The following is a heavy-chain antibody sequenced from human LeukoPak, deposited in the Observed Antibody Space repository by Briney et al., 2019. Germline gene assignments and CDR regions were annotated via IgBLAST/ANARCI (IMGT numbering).Heavy chain of an antibody. V-gene: IGHV3-23*01. J-gene: IGHJ4*02. CDR3: AKDHRSSTWPFDY. CDR1: GFTFSNTA. D-gene: IGHD3-16*02. Sequence: PGGSLRPSCVASGFTFSNTAMSWVRQAPGKGLVWVSSISGNGISTYYADSVKGRFTISRDNSKNTLYLQMNSLKAEDTAVYYCAKDHRSSTWPFDYWGERPLLTVSS. CDR2: ISGNGIST.